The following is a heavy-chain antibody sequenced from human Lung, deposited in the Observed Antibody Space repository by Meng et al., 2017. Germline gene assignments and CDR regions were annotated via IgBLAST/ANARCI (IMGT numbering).Heavy chain of an antibody. CDR1: GFTFSGYA. Sequence: EVQLLESGGGLVQPGGSWRLSGAASGFTFSGYAMTWVRQAPGKGLEWVSSVSGSDDIAYYGDSVKGRVTISRDNSKNTLYLQMNSLRAEDTAVYFCAKDLGASSSYYFDYWGQGTLVTVSS. V-gene: IGHV3-23*01. D-gene: IGHD6-6*01. J-gene: IGHJ4*02. CDR3: AKDLGASSSYYFDY. CDR2: VSGSDDIA.